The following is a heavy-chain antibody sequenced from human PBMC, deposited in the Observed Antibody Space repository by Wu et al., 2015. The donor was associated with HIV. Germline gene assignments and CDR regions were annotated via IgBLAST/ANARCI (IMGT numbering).Heavy chain of an antibody. CDR3: ARDYYDVLTTYSHYFFDL. Sequence: QVQLVQSGAEVKKPGASVKVSCKASGYTFTGYYMHWLRQAPGQGLEWMGWTNPNSGGTNYAQKFQDRVTLTRDTSITTVYMEMSELRSDGTAVYYCARDYYDVLTTYSHYFFDLWGQGTLVTVSS. V-gene: IGHV1-2*02. CDR1: GYTFTGYY. CDR2: TNPNSGGT. J-gene: IGHJ4*02. D-gene: IGHD3-9*01.